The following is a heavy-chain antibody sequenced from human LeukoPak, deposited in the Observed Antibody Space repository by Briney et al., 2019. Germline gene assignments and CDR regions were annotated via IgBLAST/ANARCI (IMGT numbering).Heavy chain of an antibody. CDR2: IYYSGST. CDR1: KGSISSYY. D-gene: IGHD6-13*01. V-gene: IGHV4-59*01. Sequence: PSGTLSLTCTVSKGSISSYYWSWSRQPPGQGVKGMGYIYYSGSTNYTPSLESRVTISVDPSKSQFSLKLASVSAADTAVYYCARGGSSSSLNHFDYWGQGTLVTVSS. J-gene: IGHJ4*02. CDR3: ARGGSSSSLNHFDY.